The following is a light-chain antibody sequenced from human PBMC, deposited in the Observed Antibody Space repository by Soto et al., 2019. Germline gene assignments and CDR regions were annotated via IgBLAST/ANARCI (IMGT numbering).Light chain of an antibody. Sequence: EIVFTQSPATLSLSPGDRATLSCGASQSVRSSYVAWYQQKAGLAPRLLIYDGSSRASGIPDRFSGSGSGTDFTLTIGRLEPEDFAVYYCQQYDNSAPLSFGGGTKVEMK. J-gene: IGKJ4*01. V-gene: IGKV3D-20*01. CDR2: DGS. CDR1: QSVRSSY. CDR3: QQYDNSAPLS.